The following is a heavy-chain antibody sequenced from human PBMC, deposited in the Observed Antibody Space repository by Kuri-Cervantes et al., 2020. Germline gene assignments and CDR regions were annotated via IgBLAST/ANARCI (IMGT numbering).Heavy chain of an antibody. D-gene: IGHD1-26*01. CDR2: INRDGSEK. V-gene: IGHV3-7*01. J-gene: IGHJ4*02. Sequence: GGSLRLSCAASGFTFNNYWMNWVRQAPGKGLEWVASINRDGSEKKSVDSVKGRFTISRDNAKNSLYLQMNSLRAEDTAVYYCARDPEEWELPIDYWGQGTLVTVS. CDR1: GFTFNNYW. CDR3: ARDPEEWELPIDY.